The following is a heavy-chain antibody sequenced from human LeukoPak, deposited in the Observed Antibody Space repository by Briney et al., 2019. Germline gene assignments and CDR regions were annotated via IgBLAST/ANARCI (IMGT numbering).Heavy chain of an antibody. CDR1: GFTFSSYS. V-gene: IGHV3-21*01. CDR2: ISSRSSYI. J-gene: IGHJ2*01. D-gene: IGHD3-9*01. Sequence: PGGSLRLSCAASGFTFSSYSMNWVRQAPGKGLEWVSSISSRSSYIYYADSVKGRFTISRDNAKNSLYLQMNSLRAEDTAVYYCASTETGHYWYFDLWGRGTLVTVSS. CDR3: ASTETGHYWYFDL.